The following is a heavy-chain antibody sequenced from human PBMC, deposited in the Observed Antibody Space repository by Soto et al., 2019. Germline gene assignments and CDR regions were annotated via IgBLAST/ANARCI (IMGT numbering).Heavy chain of an antibody. Sequence: GGSLRLSCAASGFSFSIYAMSWVRQAPGKWLEWVSGISSSGGSTFYADSVKGRFTISRDNSKNTLYLQMNSLRAEDTAVYYCAKVLGSGWSSTYYFDYWGQGXLVTVSS. CDR2: ISSSGGST. D-gene: IGHD6-19*01. J-gene: IGHJ4*02. V-gene: IGHV3-23*01. CDR3: AKVLGSGWSSTYYFDY. CDR1: GFSFSIYA.